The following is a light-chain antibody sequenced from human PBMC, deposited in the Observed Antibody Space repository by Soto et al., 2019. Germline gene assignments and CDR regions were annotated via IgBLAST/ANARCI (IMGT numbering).Light chain of an antibody. CDR3: QRYNGAST. J-gene: IGKJ1*01. CDR2: GAS. Sequence: DIQMTQSPSSLSASVGDRVTITCRASQGISNYLAWYQQKPGRVPTLLISGASTLQSGVPSRFRGSISGTYFTLTITSLQPEGVATYYCQRYNGASTFGQGTKVEI. CDR1: QGISNY. V-gene: IGKV1-27*01.